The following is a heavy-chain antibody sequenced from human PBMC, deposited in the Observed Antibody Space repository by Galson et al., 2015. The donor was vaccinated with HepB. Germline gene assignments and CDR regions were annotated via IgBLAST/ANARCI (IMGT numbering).Heavy chain of an antibody. Sequence: SVKVSCKASGYTFTSYDINWVRQATGQGLEWMGWMNPNSGNTGYAQKFQGRVTMTRNTSISTAYMELSSLRSEDTAVYYCARGPNTRIVVVPAAHSDFYYYYYMDVWGKGTTVTVSS. V-gene: IGHV1-8*01. CDR2: MNPNSGNT. CDR1: GYTFTSYD. CDR3: ARGPNTRIVVVPAAHSDFYYYYYMDV. D-gene: IGHD2-2*01. J-gene: IGHJ6*03.